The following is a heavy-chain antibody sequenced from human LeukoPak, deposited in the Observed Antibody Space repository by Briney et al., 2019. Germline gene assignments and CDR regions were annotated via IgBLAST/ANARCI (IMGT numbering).Heavy chain of an antibody. CDR2: ITSSSSYI. D-gene: IGHD3-22*01. V-gene: IGHV3-21*01. CDR1: GFTFSSYS. J-gene: IGHJ4*02. CDR3: ARHVVAVGFDY. Sequence: GGSLRLSCAASGFTFSSYSMNWVRQAPGKGLEWVSSITSSSSYIYYADSLKGRFTISRDNAKNSLYLQMNSLRAEDTAVYYCARHVVAVGFDYWGQGTLVTVSS.